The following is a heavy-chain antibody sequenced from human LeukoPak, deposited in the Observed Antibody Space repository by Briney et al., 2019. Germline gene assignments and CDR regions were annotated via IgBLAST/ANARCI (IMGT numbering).Heavy chain of an antibody. D-gene: IGHD1-26*01. V-gene: IGHV1-2*02. CDR1: GYTFTGYY. CDR3: ARDWDDSGSYWTG. CDR2: INPNSGGT. J-gene: IGHJ4*02. Sequence: GASVKVSCKASGYTFTGYYMHWVRQAPGQGLEWMGWINPNSGGTNHAQKFQGRVTMTRDTSISTAYMELSRLRSDDTAVYYCARDWDDSGSYWTGWGQGTLVTVSS.